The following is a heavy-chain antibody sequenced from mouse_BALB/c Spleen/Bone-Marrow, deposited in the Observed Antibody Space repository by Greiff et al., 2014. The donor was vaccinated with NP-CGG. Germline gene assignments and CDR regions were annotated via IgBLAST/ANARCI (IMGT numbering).Heavy chain of an antibody. CDR1: GYSFTNYW. CDR3: ARGLGEIWGY. D-gene: IGHD4-1*01. J-gene: IGHJ2*01. Sequence: VNLVESGAELVRPGTSVQLSCKASGYSFTNYWTNWVKQRPGQGLEWIGMIHPSDSESRLNQKFKDKATLTVDKSSTTAYMQLSSPTSEDSAVYYCARGLGEIWGYWGQGTTLTVSS. CDR2: IHPSDSES. V-gene: IGHV1-61*01.